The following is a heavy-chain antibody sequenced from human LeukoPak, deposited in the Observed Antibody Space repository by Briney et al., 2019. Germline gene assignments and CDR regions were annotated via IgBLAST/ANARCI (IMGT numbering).Heavy chain of an antibody. D-gene: IGHD2-8*01. CDR1: GFTFSSYS. Sequence: PGRSLRLSCAAYGFTFSSYSMHWVRHAPGKGLVWVSRMNSDGSSTTYADSVKGRFTIARDNAKNTLYLQMNSLRAEDTAVYFCVRQRYCSNGVCYPPEYWGQGTPGTVSS. J-gene: IGHJ4*02. CDR2: MNSDGSST. V-gene: IGHV3-74*01. CDR3: VRQRYCSNGVCYPPEY.